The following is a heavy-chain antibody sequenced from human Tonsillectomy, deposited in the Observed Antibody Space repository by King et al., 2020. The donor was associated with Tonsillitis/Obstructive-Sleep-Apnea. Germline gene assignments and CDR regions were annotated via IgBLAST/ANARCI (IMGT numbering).Heavy chain of an antibody. CDR1: GFTVSSNY. Sequence: VQLVESGGGLVQPGGSLRLSCAASGFTVSSNYMSWVRQAPGKGLEWVSVIYSGGSTSYADSVKGRFTISRDNSKNTLYLQMISLRAEDTAVYYCARDTNYYGSGKFDYWGQGTLVTVSS. V-gene: IGHV3-66*01. CDR2: IYSGGST. CDR3: ARDTNYYGSGKFDY. J-gene: IGHJ4*02. D-gene: IGHD3-10*01.